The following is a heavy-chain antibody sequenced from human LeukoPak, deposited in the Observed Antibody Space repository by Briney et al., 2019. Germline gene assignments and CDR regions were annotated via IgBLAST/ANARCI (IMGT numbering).Heavy chain of an antibody. D-gene: IGHD2-2*01. CDR2: IHYSEST. Sequence: SETLSLTCTVSGGSISSGGYYWSWISQHPGKGLEWIGYIHYSESTYYNPSLKSRVTISVDTSKNQFSLKLSSVTAADTAVYYYARAKAAIFLGHIDYWGQGTLVTVSS. CDR3: ARAKAAIFLGHIDY. CDR1: GGSISSGGYY. V-gene: IGHV4-31*03. J-gene: IGHJ4*02.